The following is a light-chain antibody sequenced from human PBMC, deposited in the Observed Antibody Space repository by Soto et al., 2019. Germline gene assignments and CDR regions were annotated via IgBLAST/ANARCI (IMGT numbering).Light chain of an antibody. V-gene: IGLV2-14*01. J-gene: IGLJ1*01. CDR1: SSDIDTYKY. Sequence: QSVRTQPASVSGSPGQSITISCTATSSDIDTYKYVSWFEHHPGKAPKLIIFEVINRXXGXSDRFSGSKSGNTASLTISGLQAEDEADYYCNSYTSSTTYVFGTGTKVTV. CDR3: NSYTSSTTYV. CDR2: EVI.